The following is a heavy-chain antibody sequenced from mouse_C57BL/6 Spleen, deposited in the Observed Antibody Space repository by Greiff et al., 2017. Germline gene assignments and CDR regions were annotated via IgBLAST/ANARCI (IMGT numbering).Heavy chain of an antibody. D-gene: IGHD2-4*01. Sequence: VQLQQSGPGMVKPSQSLSLTCTVTGYSITSGYDWHWIRHFPGNKLEWMGYISYSGSTNYNPSLKSRISITHDTSKNHFFLKLNSVTTEDTATYYCAREEDYPAWFAYWGQGTLVTVSA. CDR1: GYSITSGYD. CDR3: AREEDYPAWFAY. V-gene: IGHV3-1*01. J-gene: IGHJ3*01. CDR2: ISYSGST.